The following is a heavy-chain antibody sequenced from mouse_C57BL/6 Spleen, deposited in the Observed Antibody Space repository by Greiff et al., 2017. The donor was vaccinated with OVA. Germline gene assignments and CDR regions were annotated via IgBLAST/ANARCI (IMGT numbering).Heavy chain of an antibody. Sequence: VQLQESGAELVKPGASVKISCKASGYAFSSYWMNWVKQRPGKGLEWIGQIYPGDGDTNYKGTFKGKATLTADKSSSTAYMQLSSLTSEDSAVYFCARPLTGMGFAYWGQGTLVTVSA. CDR3: ARPLTGMGFAY. J-gene: IGHJ3*01. D-gene: IGHD4-1*01. CDR1: GYAFSSYW. CDR2: IYPGDGDT. V-gene: IGHV1-80*01.